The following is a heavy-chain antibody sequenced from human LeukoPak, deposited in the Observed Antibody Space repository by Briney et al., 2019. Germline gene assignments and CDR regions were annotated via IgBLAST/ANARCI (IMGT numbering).Heavy chain of an antibody. CDR2: IYHSGST. Sequence: SETLSLTCTVSGYSISSGYYWGWIWQPPGKGLEWIGSIYHSGSTYYNPSLKSRVTISVDTSKNQFSLKLSSVTAADTAVYYCARSLLVGVPLDWGQGTLVTVSS. CDR1: GYSISSGYY. V-gene: IGHV4-38-2*02. D-gene: IGHD1-26*01. CDR3: ARSLLVGVPLD. J-gene: IGHJ4*02.